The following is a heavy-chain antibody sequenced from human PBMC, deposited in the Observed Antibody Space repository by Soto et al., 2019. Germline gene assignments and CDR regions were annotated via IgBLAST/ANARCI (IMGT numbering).Heavy chain of an antibody. Sequence: PSDTLSLTCSVSGGSISSGGYYWSWIRQHPGKGLEWIGYIYYSGSTYYNPSLKSRVTISVDTSKNQFSLKLSSVTAADTAVYYCARDGIGDVSYWGQGTLVTVSS. V-gene: IGHV4-31*03. J-gene: IGHJ4*02. CDR1: GGSISSGGYY. CDR3: ARDGIGDVSY. D-gene: IGHD3-3*01. CDR2: IYYSGST.